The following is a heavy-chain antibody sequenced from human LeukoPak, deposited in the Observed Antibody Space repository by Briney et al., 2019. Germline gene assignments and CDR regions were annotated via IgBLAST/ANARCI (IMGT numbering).Heavy chain of an antibody. Sequence: GGSLRLSCAASGFTFSSAWMSWVRQAPGKGLEWVGRIKSKTDGGTTDYAAPVKGRFTISRDDSKNTLYLQMNSLKTEDTAVYCCTTGLYCSSTSCSYYYYYMDVWGKGTTVTVSS. CDR3: TTGLYCSSTSCSYYYYYMDV. CDR2: IKSKTDGGTT. CDR1: GFTFSSAW. J-gene: IGHJ6*03. D-gene: IGHD2-2*01. V-gene: IGHV3-15*01.